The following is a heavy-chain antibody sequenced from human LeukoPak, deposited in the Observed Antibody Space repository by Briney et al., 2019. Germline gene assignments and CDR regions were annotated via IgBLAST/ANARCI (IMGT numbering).Heavy chain of an antibody. CDR1: GFTFSAYW. V-gene: IGHV3-74*01. CDR3: AREWELSFDY. CDR2: VKYDGSTT. Sequence: GGSLRLSCAASGFTFSAYWMHWVRQAPGKGLVWVSRVKYDGSTTAYADSVKGRFTISRDNTRNILYLEMNSLRVEDTAVYYCAREWELSFDYWGQGTLVSVSS. J-gene: IGHJ4*02. D-gene: IGHD1-26*01.